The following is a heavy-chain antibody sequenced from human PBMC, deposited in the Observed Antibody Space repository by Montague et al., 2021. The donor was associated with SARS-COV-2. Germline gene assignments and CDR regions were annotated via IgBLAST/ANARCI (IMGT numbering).Heavy chain of an antibody. Sequence: SETLSLTCTVSGGSISSYYWSWIQQPPGKGLEWIGYIYNSGTTTSNPSPKRQVTRSMATSKNQFSLKLSLVTAADTAVYYCARHALGYFDWLNEGYFDYWGQGTLVTVSS. V-gene: IGHV4-59*08. D-gene: IGHD3-9*01. CDR1: GGSISSYY. CDR3: ARHALGYFDWLNEGYFDY. J-gene: IGHJ4*02. CDR2: IYNSGTT.